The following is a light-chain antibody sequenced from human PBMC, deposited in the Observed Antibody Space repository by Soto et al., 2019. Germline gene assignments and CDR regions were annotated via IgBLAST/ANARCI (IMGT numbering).Light chain of an antibody. V-gene: IGLV2-14*01. CDR1: SSDVGGYNY. Sequence: QSALTQPASVSGSPGQSITISCTGTSSDVGGYNYVSWFQQHPGKAPKLMIYEDSNRPSGVSNRFSGSKSGNTASLTISGLQDEDEADYYCSSYTSSSTVVFGGGTKVTVL. J-gene: IGLJ2*01. CDR3: SSYTSSSTVV. CDR2: EDS.